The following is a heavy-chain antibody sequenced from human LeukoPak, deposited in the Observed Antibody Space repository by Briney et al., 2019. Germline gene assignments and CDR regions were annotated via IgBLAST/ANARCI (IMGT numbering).Heavy chain of an antibody. D-gene: IGHD2-15*01. J-gene: IGHJ3*02. CDR1: GYTFTRYY. CDR2: INPNSGGT. CDR3: AIRSGGSCYWSPWCAFDI. Sequence: ASVKVSCKASGYTFTRYYMHWVRQAPGQGLEWMGWINPNSGGTNYAQKFQGRVTMTRDTSISTAYMELSRLRSDDTAVYYCAIRSGGSCYWSPWCAFDIWGQGTMVTVSS. V-gene: IGHV1-2*02.